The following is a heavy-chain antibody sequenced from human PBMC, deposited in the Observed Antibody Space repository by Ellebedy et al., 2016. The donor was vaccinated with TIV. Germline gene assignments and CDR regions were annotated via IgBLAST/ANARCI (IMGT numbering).Heavy chain of an antibody. CDR3: AKDILGGINSSGWYPVSYYYYGMDV. CDR2: ISWNSGSI. D-gene: IGHD6-19*01. J-gene: IGHJ6*02. V-gene: IGHV3-9*01. CDR1: GFTFDDYA. Sequence: GGSLRLXXAASGFTFDDYAMHWVRQAPGEGLEWVSGISWNSGSIGYADSVKGRFTISRDNAKNSLYLQMNSLRAEDTALYYCAKDILGGINSSGWYPVSYYYYGMDVWGQGTTVTVSS.